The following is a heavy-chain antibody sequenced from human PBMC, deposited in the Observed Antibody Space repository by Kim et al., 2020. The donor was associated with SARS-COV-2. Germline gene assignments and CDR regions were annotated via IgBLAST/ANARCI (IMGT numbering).Heavy chain of an antibody. Sequence: SVKVSCKASGGTFSSYAISWVRQAPGQGLEWMGGIIPIFGTANYAQKFQGRVTITADESTSTAYMELSSLRSEDTAVYYCARDGGYQLLQTYYYYYGMDVWGQGTTVTVSS. CDR3: ARDGGYQLLQTYYYYYGMDV. CDR2: IIPIFGTA. CDR1: GGTFSSYA. J-gene: IGHJ6*02. V-gene: IGHV1-69*13. D-gene: IGHD2-2*01.